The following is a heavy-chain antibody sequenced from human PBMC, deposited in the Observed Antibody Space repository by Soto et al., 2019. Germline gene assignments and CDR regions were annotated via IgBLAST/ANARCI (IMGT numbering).Heavy chain of an antibody. V-gene: IGHV1-8*01. CDR2: MNPNSGNT. CDR3: ARERTGTTSMDF. Sequence: QVQLVQSGAEVKKPGASVKVSCKASGYTFTSYDINWVRQATGQGLEWMGWMNPNSGNTCYAQKFRGRVTMTRNTSISTAYMELSSLRSEDTAVYYCARERTGTTSMDFWGQGTRVTVSS. J-gene: IGHJ6*02. D-gene: IGHD1-1*01. CDR1: GYTFTSYD.